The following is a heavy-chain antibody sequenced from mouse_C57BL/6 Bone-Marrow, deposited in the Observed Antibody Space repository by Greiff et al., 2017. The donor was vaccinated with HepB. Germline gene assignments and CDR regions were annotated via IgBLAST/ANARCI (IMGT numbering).Heavy chain of an antibody. CDR3: ARSGYYGSSDFDV. J-gene: IGHJ1*03. CDR2: IYPGSGST. CDR1: GYTFTSYW. Sequence: VQLQQPGAELVKPGASVKMSCKASGYTFTSYWITWVKQRPGQGLEWIGDIYPGSGSTNYNEKFKSKATLTVDTSSSTAYMQLSSLTSEDSAVYYWARSGYYGSSDFDVWGTGTTVTVSS. D-gene: IGHD1-1*01. V-gene: IGHV1-55*01.